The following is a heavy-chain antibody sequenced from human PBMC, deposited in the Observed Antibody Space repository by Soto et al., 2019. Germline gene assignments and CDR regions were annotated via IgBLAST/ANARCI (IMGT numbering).Heavy chain of an antibody. V-gene: IGHV4-34*01. J-gene: IGHJ6*02. CDR3: ARGGLGNYYYYGMDV. D-gene: IGHD1-26*01. Sequence: QVQLQQWGAGLLKPSETLSLTCAVYGGSFSGYYWSWIRQPPRKGLEWIGEINHSGSTNYNPSLKCRVTISVDTSKNQVSRKLSSVTAADTAVYYCARGGLGNYYYYGMDVWGQGTTVTVSS. CDR2: INHSGST. CDR1: GGSFSGYY.